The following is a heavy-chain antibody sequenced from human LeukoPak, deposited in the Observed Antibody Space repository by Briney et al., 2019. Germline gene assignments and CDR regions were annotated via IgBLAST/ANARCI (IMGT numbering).Heavy chain of an antibody. D-gene: IGHD3-16*01. V-gene: IGHV3-74*01. CDR2: ISTDGSST. Sequence: GGSLRLSCAASGFTFSSYWMHWVRQAPGKGLVWVSRISTDGSSTSYADSVKGRFTISRDNAKNTLYLQMNSLRAEDTAVYYCASRAEDYTDFDYWGQGTLVTVSS. CDR3: ASRAEDYTDFDY. CDR1: GFTFSSYW. J-gene: IGHJ4*02.